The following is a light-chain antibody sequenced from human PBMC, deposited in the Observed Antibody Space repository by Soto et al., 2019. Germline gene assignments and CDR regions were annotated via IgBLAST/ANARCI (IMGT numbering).Light chain of an antibody. CDR2: GAS. V-gene: IGKV3-20*01. CDR3: QQYGSSHLIT. J-gene: IGKJ5*01. Sequence: EIVLTQSPGTLSLSPGERATLSCRASQSVSASYLAWYQQKPGQAPRLVIYGASNRATGIPNRFSASGSGTDFTLTISRLEPEDFAVYYCQQYGSSHLITFGQGTRLEIK. CDR1: QSVSASY.